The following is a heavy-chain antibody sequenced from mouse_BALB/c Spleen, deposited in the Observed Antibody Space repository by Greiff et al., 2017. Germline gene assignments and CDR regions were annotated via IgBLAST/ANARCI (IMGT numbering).Heavy chain of an antibody. V-gene: IGHV1S127*01. CDR1: GYSFTSYW. J-gene: IGHJ4*01. D-gene: IGHD2-14*01. Sequence: QVQLQQSGPQLVRPGASVKISCKASGYSFTSYWMHWVKQRPGQGLEWIGMIDPSDSETRLNQKFKDKATLTVDKSSSTAYMQLSSPTSEDSAVYYCARGYRYDGGYAMDYWGQGTSVTVSS. CDR3: ARGYRYDGGYAMDY. CDR2: IDPSDSET.